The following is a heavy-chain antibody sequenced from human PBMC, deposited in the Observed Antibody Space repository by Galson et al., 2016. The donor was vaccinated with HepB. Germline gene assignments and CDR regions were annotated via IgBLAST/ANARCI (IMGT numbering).Heavy chain of an antibody. CDR1: GFIFSTYG. CDR3: ARTYIPLVRGSEYFQH. V-gene: IGHV3-33*01. D-gene: IGHD3-10*01. J-gene: IGHJ1*01. CDR2: MWYDGINA. Sequence: SLRLSCAASGFIFSTYGMHWVRQAPGKGLEWVGVMWYDGINAYYADSVKGRFTFSRDNSKNTLYLQMNSLRAEDTAVYYCARTYIPLVRGSEYFQHWGQGTLVTVSS.